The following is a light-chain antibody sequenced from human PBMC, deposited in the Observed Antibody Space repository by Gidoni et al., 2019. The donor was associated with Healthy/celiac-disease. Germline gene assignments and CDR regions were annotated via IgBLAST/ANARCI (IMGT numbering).Light chain of an antibody. J-gene: IGLJ2*01. CDR2: YVS. V-gene: IGLV2-14*03. CDR1: SSDVVGYHY. Sequence: QSALTQPPSVSVSPGKSITISCTVTSSDVVGYHYVPWYQQHPGKAPKLMIYYVSNRPSGVSNRASGSKSGNTASLTISGLQAEDEADYYCSSYTSSSTVVFGGGTKLTVL. CDR3: SSYTSSSTVV.